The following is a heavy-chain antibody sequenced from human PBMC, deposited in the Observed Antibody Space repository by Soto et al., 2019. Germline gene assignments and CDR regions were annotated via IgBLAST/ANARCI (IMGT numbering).Heavy chain of an antibody. CDR1: GFTFSSYS. V-gene: IGHV3-21*01. J-gene: IGHJ4*02. Sequence: PGGSPRLSCAAPGFTFSSYSMNWVRQAPGKGLEWVSSISSSSSYIYYADSVKGRFTISRDNAKNSLYLQMNSLRAEDTAVYYCARVRGYYDSSGLGWGQGTLVTVSS. D-gene: IGHD3-22*01. CDR3: ARVRGYYDSSGLG. CDR2: ISSSSSYI.